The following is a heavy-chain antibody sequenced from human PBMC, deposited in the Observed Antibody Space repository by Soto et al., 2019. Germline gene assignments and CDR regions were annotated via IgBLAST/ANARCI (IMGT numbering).Heavy chain of an antibody. Sequence: GASVNVSCKASGYTFARYGISWVRQAPGQGLEWMAWTSGNNDDTNFAQKFQGRVSLTTDPSTGTAYMELRSLRYDDTAVYYCARDERGTCTSTSCYYFDYWGQGTLVTVSS. CDR2: TSGNNDDT. CDR3: ARDERGTCTSTSCYYFDY. J-gene: IGHJ4*02. V-gene: IGHV1-18*04. CDR1: GYTFARYG. D-gene: IGHD2-2*01.